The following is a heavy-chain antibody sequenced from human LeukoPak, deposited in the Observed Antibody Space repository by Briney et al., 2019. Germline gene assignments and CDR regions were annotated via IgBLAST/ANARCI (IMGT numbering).Heavy chain of an antibody. CDR1: SGSISTYY. V-gene: IGHV4-4*07. D-gene: IGHD6-13*01. CDR3: AREAAGGDY. CDR2: IYTGGST. J-gene: IGHJ4*02. Sequence: SETLSLTCTVSSGSISTYYWSWIRQPAGKGLEWIGRIYTGGSTNYNPSLESRVTMSINTPENHFSLRLSSVTAADTAVYYCAREAAGGDYWGQGALSPSPQ.